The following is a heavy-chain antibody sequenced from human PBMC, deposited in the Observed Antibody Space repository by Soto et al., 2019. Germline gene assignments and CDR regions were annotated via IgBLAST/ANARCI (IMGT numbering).Heavy chain of an antibody. J-gene: IGHJ4*02. D-gene: IGHD2-21*01. CDR3: ARGVMDWQYFDY. CDR1: GFIFSNYA. V-gene: IGHV3-30-3*01. Sequence: QVQLVESGGGVVQPGTSLRLSCAASGFIFSNYAMHWVRQAPGTGLEWVAVISFDGSNKYYADSVKGRCTISSDKSNNTLYLQMNSLRGEDTAVYYCARGVMDWQYFDYGGQGTLVTVSS. CDR2: ISFDGSNK.